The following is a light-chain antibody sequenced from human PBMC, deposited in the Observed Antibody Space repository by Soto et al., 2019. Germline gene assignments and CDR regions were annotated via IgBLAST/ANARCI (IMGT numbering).Light chain of an antibody. CDR3: SSYTSRTTQV. V-gene: IGLV2-14*01. CDR2: DVS. Sequence: QSALTQPASVSGSPGQSITISCTGTSSDVGGYNYVSWYQQHPGEAPKLMIYDVSDRPSGVSNRFSGSKSDNTASLTISGLQAEDEADYYCSSYTSRTTQVFGTGTKVTVL. J-gene: IGLJ1*01. CDR1: SSDVGGYNY.